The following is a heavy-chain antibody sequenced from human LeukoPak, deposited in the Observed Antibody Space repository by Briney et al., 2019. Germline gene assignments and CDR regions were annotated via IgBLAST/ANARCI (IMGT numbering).Heavy chain of an antibody. CDR1: GFTFSSYA. J-gene: IGHJ4*02. CDR2: ISGSGGST. Sequence: GGSLRLSCAASGFTFSSYAMSWVRQAPGKGLEWVSAISGSGGSTYYADSVKGRFTISRDNSKNTLYLQMNSLRAEDTAVYFCAKQSLYDSSGHFHYWGQGTLVTVSS. V-gene: IGHV3-23*01. D-gene: IGHD3-22*01. CDR3: AKQSLYDSSGHFHY.